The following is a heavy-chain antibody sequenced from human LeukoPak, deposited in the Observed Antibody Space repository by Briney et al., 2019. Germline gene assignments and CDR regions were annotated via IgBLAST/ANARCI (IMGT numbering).Heavy chain of an antibody. CDR3: ARGGAGSITMVRGVQLDYMDV. Sequence: PSETLSLTCTVSGYSISSGYYWGWIRQPPGKGLEWIGSIYHNGSTYYNPSLKSRVTISVDTSKNQFSLKLSSVTAADTAVYYCARGGAGSITMVRGVQLDYMDVWGKGTTVTISS. V-gene: IGHV4-38-2*02. CDR2: IYHNGST. CDR1: GYSISSGYY. J-gene: IGHJ6*03. D-gene: IGHD3-10*01.